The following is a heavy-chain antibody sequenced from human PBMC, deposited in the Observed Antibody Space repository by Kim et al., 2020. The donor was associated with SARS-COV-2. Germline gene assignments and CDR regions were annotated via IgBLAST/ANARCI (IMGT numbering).Heavy chain of an antibody. CDR1: GFTVSSNY. V-gene: IGHV3-66*02. CDR3: ARDQGFGELLLDV. J-gene: IGHJ6*02. CDR2: IYSGGST. Sequence: GGSLRLSCAASGFTVSSNYMSWVRQAPGKGLEWVSVIYSGGSTYYADSVKGRFTISRDNSKNTLYLQMNSLRAEDTAVYYCARDQGFGELLLDVWGQGTTVTVSS. D-gene: IGHD3-10*01.